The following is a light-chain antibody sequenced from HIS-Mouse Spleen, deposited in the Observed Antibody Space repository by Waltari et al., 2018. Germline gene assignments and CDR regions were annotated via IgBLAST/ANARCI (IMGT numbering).Light chain of an antibody. CDR2: EDS. Sequence: SYELTQPPSVSVSPGQTARITRSGDAFPTKYAYWYQQKSGPAPVLVIYEDSKRPSGIPERFSGSSSGTMATLTISGAQVEDEADYYCYSTDSSGNHRRVFGGGTKLTVL. CDR3: YSTDSSGNHRRV. V-gene: IGLV3-10*01. J-gene: IGLJ3*02. CDR1: AFPTKY.